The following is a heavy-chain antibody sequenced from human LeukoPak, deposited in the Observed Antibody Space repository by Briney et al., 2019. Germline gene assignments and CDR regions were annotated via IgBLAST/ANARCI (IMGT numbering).Heavy chain of an antibody. Sequence: SVKVSCKASGGTFSSYAISWVRQAPGQGLEWMGRIIPILGIANYAQKFQGRVTITADKFTSTAYMELSSLRSEDTAVYYCASAPPRIVGATWFDPWGQGTLVTVSS. J-gene: IGHJ5*02. V-gene: IGHV1-69*04. CDR2: IIPILGIA. CDR3: ASAPPRIVGATWFDP. D-gene: IGHD1-26*01. CDR1: GGTFSSYA.